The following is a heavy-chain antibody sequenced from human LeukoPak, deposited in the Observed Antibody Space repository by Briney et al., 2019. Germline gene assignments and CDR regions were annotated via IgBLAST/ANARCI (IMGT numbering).Heavy chain of an antibody. V-gene: IGHV3-23*01. CDR1: GFTFSSFA. CDR3: ARERGRGRDSPWFDY. CDR2: ISGSGGST. Sequence: GGSLRLSCAASGFTFSSFALSWVRQAPGKGLEWVSSISGSGGSTSYADSVKGRFTISRDISTNTLYLQMTGLRAEDTAVYYCARERGRGRDSPWFDYWGQGTLVTVSS. J-gene: IGHJ4*02. D-gene: IGHD1-26*01.